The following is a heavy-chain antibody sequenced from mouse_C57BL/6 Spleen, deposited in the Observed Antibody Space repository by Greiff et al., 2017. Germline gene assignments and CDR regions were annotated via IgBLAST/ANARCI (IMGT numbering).Heavy chain of an antibody. J-gene: IGHJ2*01. CDR3: ARNSYGNYEGFDY. CDR2: INYDGSST. Sequence: EVQVVESEGGLVQPGSSMKLSCTASGFTFSDYYMAWVRQVPEKGLEWVANINYDGSSTYYLDSLKSRFIISRDNAKNILYLQMSSLKSEDTATYCCARNSYGNYEGFDYWGQGTTLTVSS. CDR1: GFTFSDYY. V-gene: IGHV5-16*01. D-gene: IGHD2-1*01.